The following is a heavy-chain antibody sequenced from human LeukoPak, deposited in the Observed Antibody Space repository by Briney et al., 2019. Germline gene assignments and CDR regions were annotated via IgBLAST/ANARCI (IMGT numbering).Heavy chain of an antibody. Sequence: SETLSLTCAVSGGSISSSNWWSWVRQPPGKGLEWIGEIYHSGSTNYNPSLKSRVTISVDKSKNQFSLKLSSVTAADTAVYYCARRHYYYDSSGYVYWGQGTLVTVSS. V-gene: IGHV4-4*02. D-gene: IGHD3-22*01. J-gene: IGHJ4*02. CDR1: GGSISSSNW. CDR3: ARRHYYYDSSGYVY. CDR2: IYHSGST.